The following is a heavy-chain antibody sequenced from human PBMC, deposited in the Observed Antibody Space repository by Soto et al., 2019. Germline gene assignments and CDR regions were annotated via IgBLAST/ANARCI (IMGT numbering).Heavy chain of an antibody. CDR2: ISYDGRSE. CDR3: ARRRIGAAAAYGMDV. J-gene: IGHJ6*02. CDR1: GFTFSGSA. Sequence: GGSLRLSCAASGFTFSGSAMYWVRQAPGKGLEWVVMISYDGRSEHYADSVKGRFSIFRDNAKNSLYLQMNSLRDEDTAVYYCARRRIGAAAAYGMDVWGQGTTVTVSS. D-gene: IGHD6-13*01. V-gene: IGHV3-30*04.